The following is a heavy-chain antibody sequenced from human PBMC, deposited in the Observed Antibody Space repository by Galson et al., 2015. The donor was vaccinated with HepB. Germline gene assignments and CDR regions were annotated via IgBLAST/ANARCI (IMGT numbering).Heavy chain of an antibody. J-gene: IGHJ4*02. CDR3: AALDNGEDY. CDR1: GFTFNTYT. Sequence: SLRLSCAASGFTFNTYTMHWVRQAPGKGLEWVALVSPDGSNTHYADSVKGRFTISRDNSKNTLYLQVNGLRTEDTAVYYCAALDNGEDYWGQGALVTVSS. CDR2: VSPDGSNT. D-gene: IGHD4-17*01. V-gene: IGHV3-30*04.